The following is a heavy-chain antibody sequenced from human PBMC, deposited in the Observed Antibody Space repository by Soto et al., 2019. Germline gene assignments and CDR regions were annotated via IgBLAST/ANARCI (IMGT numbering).Heavy chain of an antibody. J-gene: IGHJ5*02. D-gene: IGHD6-6*01. CDR1: GYTFTGYY. CDR3: ARGGLAARRPSLNWFDP. CDR2: INPNSGGT. Sequence: VASVKVSCKASGYTFTGYYMHWLRQSPGQGLEWMGWINPNSGGTNYAQKFQGRVTMTRDTSISTAYMELSRLRSDDTAVYYCARGGLAARRPSLNWFDPWGQGTLVTVSS. V-gene: IGHV1-2*02.